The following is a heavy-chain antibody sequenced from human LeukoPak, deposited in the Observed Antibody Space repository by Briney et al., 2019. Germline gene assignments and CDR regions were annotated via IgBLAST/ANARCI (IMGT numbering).Heavy chain of an antibody. V-gene: IGHV4-34*01. Sequence: GSLRLSCAASGFTFSDYYMSWIRQPPGKGLEWIGEIYHSGSTNYNPSLKSRVTISVDKSKNQFSLKLSSVTAADTAVYYCARAGSGYYGYFDYWGQGTLVTVSS. CDR2: IYHSGST. J-gene: IGHJ4*02. CDR1: GFTFSDYY. D-gene: IGHD3-22*01. CDR3: ARAGSGYYGYFDY.